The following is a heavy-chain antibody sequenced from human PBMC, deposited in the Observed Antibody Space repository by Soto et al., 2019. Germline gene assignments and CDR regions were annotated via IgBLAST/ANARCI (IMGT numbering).Heavy chain of an antibody. CDR1: GFTFSGYA. Sequence: GGSLRLSCSGSGFTFSGYAMHWVRQAPGKGLEYVSGISNNGGSTYYTDSVKGRFTISRDNSKNTLYLLMSSLRAEDTAVYYCVKDRDRSSWYFSPFDLWGRGTLVTVSS. D-gene: IGHD6-13*01. CDR2: ISNNGGST. CDR3: VKDRDRSSWYFSPFDL. J-gene: IGHJ2*01. V-gene: IGHV3-64D*06.